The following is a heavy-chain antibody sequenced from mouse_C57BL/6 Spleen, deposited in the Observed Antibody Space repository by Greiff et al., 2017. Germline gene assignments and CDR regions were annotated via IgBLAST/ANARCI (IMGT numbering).Heavy chain of an antibody. D-gene: IGHD1-1*01. V-gene: IGHV1-52*01. CDR1: GYTFTSYW. CDR3: ARDITTPPDY. J-gene: IGHJ2*01. Sequence: QVQLKQPGAELVRPGSSVKLSCKASGYTFTSYWMHWVKQRPIQGLEWIGNIDPSDSETHYNQKFKDKATLTVDKSSSTAYMQLSSLTSEDSAVYYCARDITTPPDYWGQGTTLTVSS. CDR2: IDPSDSET.